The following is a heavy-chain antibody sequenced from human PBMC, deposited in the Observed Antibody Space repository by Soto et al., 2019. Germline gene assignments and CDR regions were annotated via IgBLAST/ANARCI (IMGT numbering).Heavy chain of an antibody. V-gene: IGHV4-34*01. CDR2: INHSGST. Sequence: SETLSLTCAVYGGSFSGYYWSWIRQPPGKGLEWIGEINHSGSTNYNPSLKSRVTISVDTSKNQFSLRLSSVTAGDRATYYCARGQTGGCDYWGQGTLVTVSS. J-gene: IGHJ4*02. CDR1: GGSFSGYY. CDR3: ARGQTGGCDY. D-gene: IGHD2-15*01.